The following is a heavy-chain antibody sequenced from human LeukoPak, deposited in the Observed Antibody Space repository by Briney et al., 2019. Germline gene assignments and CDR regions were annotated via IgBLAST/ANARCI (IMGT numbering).Heavy chain of an antibody. J-gene: IGHJ3*02. CDR1: GFTYSHYG. CDR2: IRSSSTTI. CDR3: ARAKRNGFDI. Sequence: TGGSLRLSCVASGFTYSHYGMNWVRQAPGKWLEWVSYIRSSSTTIYYADSVKGRFTISRDNAKNSLYLQMHSLRAEDTAVYYCARAKRNGFDIRGQGTMVTVSS. V-gene: IGHV3-48*01.